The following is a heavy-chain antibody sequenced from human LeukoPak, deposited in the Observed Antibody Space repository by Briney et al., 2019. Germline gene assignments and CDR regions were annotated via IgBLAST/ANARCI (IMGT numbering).Heavy chain of an antibody. D-gene: IGHD6-19*01. J-gene: IGHJ4*02. CDR1: GYTFTGYY. Sequence: ASVKVSCKASGYTFTGYYMHSVRQAPGQGLEWMGRINPNSGGTNYAQKFQGRVTMTRNTSISTAYMELSRLRSDDTAEYYCAMYSSGRYYFDYWGQGTLVTVSS. CDR2: INPNSGGT. CDR3: AMYSSGRYYFDY. V-gene: IGHV1-2*06.